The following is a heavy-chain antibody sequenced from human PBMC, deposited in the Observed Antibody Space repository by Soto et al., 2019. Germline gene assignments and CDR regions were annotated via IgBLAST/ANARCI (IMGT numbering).Heavy chain of an antibody. CDR3: ARGVEMATISYYYYYGMDV. CDR2: IHPSDFDT. CDR1: GYSFTSYW. J-gene: IGHJ6*02. V-gene: IGHV5-51*01. Sequence: GEALKISCRGSGYSFTSYWIGWVRQMPGKGLEWMGIIHPSDFDTRYSPSFQGQVTISADKSISTAYLQWSSLKASDTATYYCARGVEMATISYYYYYGMDVWGQGTTDTVSS. D-gene: IGHD5-12*01.